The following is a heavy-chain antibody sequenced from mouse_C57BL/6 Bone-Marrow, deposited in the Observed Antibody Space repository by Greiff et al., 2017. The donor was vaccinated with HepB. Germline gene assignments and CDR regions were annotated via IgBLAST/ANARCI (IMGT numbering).Heavy chain of an antibody. J-gene: IGHJ2*01. CDR2: ISDGGSYT. Sequence: EVNVVESGGGLVKPGGSLKLSCAASGFTFSSYAMSWVRQTPEKRLEWVATISDGGSYTYYPDNVKGRFTISRDNAKNNLYLQMSHLKSEDTAMYYCARDIATIDYWGQGTTLTVSS. CDR1: GFTFSSYA. V-gene: IGHV5-4*01. CDR3: ARDIATIDY. D-gene: IGHD1-1*02.